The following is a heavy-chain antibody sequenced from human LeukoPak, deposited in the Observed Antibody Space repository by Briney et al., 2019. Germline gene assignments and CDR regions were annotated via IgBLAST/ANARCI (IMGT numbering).Heavy chain of an antibody. CDR1: GFTFSSYG. Sequence: GGSLRLSCAASGFTFSSYGMHWVRQAPGKGLEWVAFIRYDGSNKYYADSVKGRFTISRDNSKNTLYLQMNSLRAEDTAVYYCAKTGGIVVVPAAIDWFDPWGQGTLVTVSS. J-gene: IGHJ5*02. CDR3: AKTGGIVVVPAAIDWFDP. V-gene: IGHV3-30*02. CDR2: IRYDGSNK. D-gene: IGHD2-2*02.